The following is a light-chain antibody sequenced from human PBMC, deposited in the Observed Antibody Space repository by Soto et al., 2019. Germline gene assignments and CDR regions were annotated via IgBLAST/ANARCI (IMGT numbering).Light chain of an antibody. J-gene: IGLJ3*02. Sequence: QAVVTQPPSVSGAPGQRVTISCTGSSSNIGAGYAVHWYQQLPGTAPKLLISSNNNRPSGVPDRVSGSKSDTSASLAITGLQAEDEADYYCQSYDNSLSAWVFGGGTKLTVL. CDR2: SNN. CDR1: SSNIGAGYA. CDR3: QSYDNSLSAWV. V-gene: IGLV1-40*01.